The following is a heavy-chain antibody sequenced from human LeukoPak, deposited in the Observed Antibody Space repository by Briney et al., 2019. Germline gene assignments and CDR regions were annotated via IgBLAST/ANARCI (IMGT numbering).Heavy chain of an antibody. V-gene: IGHV1-8*03. Sequence: ASVKVSCKASGYTFTSYDINWVRQATGQGLEWMGWMNPNSGNTAYAQKFQGRVTITRNTSISTAYMELSSLRSEDTAVYYRAGGIQLWLFWDYWGQGTLVTVSS. CDR2: MNPNSGNT. CDR3: AGGIQLWLFWDY. D-gene: IGHD5-18*01. J-gene: IGHJ4*02. CDR1: GYTFTSYD.